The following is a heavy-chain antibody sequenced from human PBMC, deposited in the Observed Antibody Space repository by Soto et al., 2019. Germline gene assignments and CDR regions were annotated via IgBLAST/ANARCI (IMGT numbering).Heavy chain of an antibody. V-gene: IGHV1-8*01. CDR2: MNPNNGNT. J-gene: IGHJ4*02. D-gene: IGHD6-19*01. Sequence: GASVKVSCKASGYTFTSYDINWVRQATGQGLEWMGWMNPNNGNTKYSQKFQGRVTITRDTSASTAYMELSSLRSEDTAVYYCARKQWLGFDYWGQGTLVTVSS. CDR1: GYTFTSYD. CDR3: ARKQWLGFDY.